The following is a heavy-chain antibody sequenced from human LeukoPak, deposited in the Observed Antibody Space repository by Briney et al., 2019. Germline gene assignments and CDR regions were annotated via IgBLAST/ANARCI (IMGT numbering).Heavy chain of an antibody. CDR3: ARGGLYSYGTSTNFDY. V-gene: IGHV3-30*04. CDR2: ISYDGSNK. D-gene: IGHD5-18*01. J-gene: IGHJ4*02. Sequence: PGGSLRLSCAASGFTFSGYAMHWVRQAPGKGLEWVAVISYDGSNKYYADSVKGRFTISRDNSKNTLYLQMNSLRAEDTAVYYCARGGLYSYGTSTNFDYWGQGTLVTVSS. CDR1: GFTFSGYA.